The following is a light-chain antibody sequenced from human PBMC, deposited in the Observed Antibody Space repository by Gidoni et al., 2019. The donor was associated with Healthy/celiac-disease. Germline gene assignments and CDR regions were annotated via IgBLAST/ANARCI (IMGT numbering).Light chain of an antibody. J-gene: IGKJ1*01. CDR2: GAS. CDR3: QQYNNWPPWT. Sequence: EIVMTQSPATLSVSPGERATLSCRASQSVSSNLAWYQQKPGQAPRLLICGASTRATGIPARFSGSGSGTEFTLTISSLQSEDFAVYYCQQYNNWPPWTLGQXTKVESK. CDR1: QSVSSN. V-gene: IGKV3-15*01.